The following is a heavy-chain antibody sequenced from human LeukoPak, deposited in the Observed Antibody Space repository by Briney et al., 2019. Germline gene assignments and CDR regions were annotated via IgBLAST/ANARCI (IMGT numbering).Heavy chain of an antibody. CDR3: ARGGGLDV. V-gene: IGHV3-74*01. CDR2: IASDGSST. D-gene: IGHD3-16*01. J-gene: IGHJ6*02. Sequence: GGSLRLSCAASGFTFSSYWMNWVRQAPGKGLVWVSRIASDGSSTTYADSVKGRFSISRDNAKNTLYLQMNSLRVEDTAVYFCARGGGLDVWGQGATVTVSS. CDR1: GFTFSSYW.